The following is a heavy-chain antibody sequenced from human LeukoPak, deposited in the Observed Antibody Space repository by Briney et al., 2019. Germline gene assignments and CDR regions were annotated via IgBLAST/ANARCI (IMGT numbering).Heavy chain of an antibody. Sequence: ASVKASCKASGYTFTNYGISWVRQAPGQGLEWMGIINPSGGSTSYAQKFQGRVTMTRDTSTSTVYMELSSLRSEDTAVYYCARGGVRTGIQLWEFGYWGQGTLVTVSS. V-gene: IGHV1-46*01. CDR3: ARGGVRTGIQLWEFGY. J-gene: IGHJ4*02. CDR2: INPSGGST. D-gene: IGHD5-18*01. CDR1: GYTFTNYG.